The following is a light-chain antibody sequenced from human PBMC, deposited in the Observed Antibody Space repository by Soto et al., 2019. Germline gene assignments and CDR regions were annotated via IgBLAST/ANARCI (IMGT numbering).Light chain of an antibody. V-gene: IGLV2-8*01. CDR1: NNDIGGYTY. CDR3: SSYSRSINYV. J-gene: IGLJ1*01. Sequence: QSALTQPLSASGSPGQSVTISCTGTNNDIGGYTYVSWYQQLPGKAPKLMIYEVNKWPSGIPDRFSGSKSGNTASLTVSGLQPEDEAEYFCSSYSRSINYVFGTGTKVTVL. CDR2: EVN.